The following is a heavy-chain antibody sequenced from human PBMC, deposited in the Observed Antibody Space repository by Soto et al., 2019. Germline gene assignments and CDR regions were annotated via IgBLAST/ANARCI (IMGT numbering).Heavy chain of an antibody. CDR3: ARRVWGTIGTTCGFDI. CDR1: GYSFTNFW. Sequence: GESLKISCKGSGYSFTNFWISWVRQMPGKGLEWMSTIDPSDSYSNYSPSFQGHATISVDKSINTAYLQWSSLKASDTAMYYCARRVWGTIGTTCGFDIWGQGTMVTVSS. V-gene: IGHV5-10-1*01. CDR2: IDPSDSYS. J-gene: IGHJ3*02. D-gene: IGHD1-1*01.